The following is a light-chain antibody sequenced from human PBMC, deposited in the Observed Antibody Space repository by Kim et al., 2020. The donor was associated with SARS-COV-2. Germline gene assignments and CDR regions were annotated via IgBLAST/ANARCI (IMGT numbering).Light chain of an antibody. Sequence: PGETAALSCRASESVSSKYLAWYQHKPGQAPRLLVYGESNRATGTPDRFTGGGSGTNFVLTITRLEPEDFAVYYCHQYKTSPRTFGQGTKLE. J-gene: IGKJ2*01. CDR3: HQYKTSPRT. CDR2: GES. V-gene: IGKV3-20*01. CDR1: ESVSSKY.